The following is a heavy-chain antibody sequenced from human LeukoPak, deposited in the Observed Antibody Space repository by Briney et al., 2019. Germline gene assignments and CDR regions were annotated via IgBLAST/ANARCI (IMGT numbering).Heavy chain of an antibody. CDR3: ATYSSSNGREFQY. D-gene: IGHD2-2*01. CDR1: GFTFSRYW. V-gene: IGHV3-74*01. Sequence: GGSLRLSCAASGFTFSRYWMHWVRQAPGKGLVWVSHINSDGSSTSYADSVKGRFTISRDNAKNSLYLQMNSLRAEDTAVYYCATYSSSNGREFQYWGQGTLVTVSS. J-gene: IGHJ1*01. CDR2: INSDGSST.